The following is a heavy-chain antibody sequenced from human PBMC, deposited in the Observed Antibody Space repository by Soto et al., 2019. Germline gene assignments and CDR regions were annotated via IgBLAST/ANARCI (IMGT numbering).Heavy chain of an antibody. V-gene: IGHV4-31*03. Sequence: SETLSLSCTVSVGSISIGGDYWSWIRQHPGKGLEWIGYIYYSGSTNYNPSLKSRVTISIDTSKKQFSLKLSSVTVADTAVYYCARYSPRLIDSWGQGTMVTVSS. D-gene: IGHD6-13*01. CDR2: IYYSGST. CDR1: VGSISIGGDY. CDR3: ARYSPRLIDS. J-gene: IGHJ4*02.